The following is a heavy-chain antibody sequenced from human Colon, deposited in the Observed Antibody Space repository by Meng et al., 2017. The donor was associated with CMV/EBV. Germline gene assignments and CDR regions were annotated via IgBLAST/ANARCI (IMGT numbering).Heavy chain of an antibody. V-gene: IGHV3-21*01. J-gene: IGHJ6*02. D-gene: IGHD1-1*01. CDR1: GFTFSSYT. Sequence: GGSLRLSCAASGFTFSSYTMNWVRQAPGKGLEWVSSISSTSSYIYYADSVKGRFTISRDNAKNSVSLEMNSLRVEDTAVYYCATLQLDRRINYGVDVWGQGTTVTVSS. CDR2: ISSTSSYI. CDR3: ATLQLDRRINYGVDV.